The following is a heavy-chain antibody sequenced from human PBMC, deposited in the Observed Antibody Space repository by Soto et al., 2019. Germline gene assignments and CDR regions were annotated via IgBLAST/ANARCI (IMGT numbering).Heavy chain of an antibody. J-gene: IGHJ4*02. D-gene: IGHD3-10*01. Sequence: GGSLRLSCAASGFTVSSNYMSWVRQAPGKGLEWVSVIYSGGSTYYADSVKGRFTISRDNSKNTLYLQMNSLRAEDTATYYCVKERYGSGSYPYFDYWGQGTPVTVSS. V-gene: IGHV3-53*01. CDR2: IYSGGST. CDR1: GFTVSSNY. CDR3: VKERYGSGSYPYFDY.